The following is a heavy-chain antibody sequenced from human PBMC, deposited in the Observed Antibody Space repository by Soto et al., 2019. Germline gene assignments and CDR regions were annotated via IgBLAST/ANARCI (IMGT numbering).Heavy chain of an antibody. J-gene: IGHJ6*02. Sequence: EVQLVETGGGLIQPGGSLRLSCAASGFTVSSNYMSWVRQAPGKGLEWVSVIYSGGSTYYADSVKGRFTISRDNSKNTLYLQMNSLRAEDTAVYYCAKYVSGNSAALDEYYSYYGMDVWGQGTTVTVSS. CDR3: AKYVSGNSAALDEYYSYYGMDV. CDR2: IYSGGST. CDR1: GFTVSSNY. V-gene: IGHV3-53*02. D-gene: IGHD2-21*02.